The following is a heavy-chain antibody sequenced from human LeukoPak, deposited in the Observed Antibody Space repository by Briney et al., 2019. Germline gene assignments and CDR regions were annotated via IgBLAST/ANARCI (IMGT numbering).Heavy chain of an antibody. J-gene: IGHJ6*02. Sequence: SETLSLTCTVSGGSISSYYWSWIRQPPGKGLEWIGNIYYSGSTNYNPSLKSRVTISVDTSKNQFSLKLSSVTAADTAVYYCARASSTIAAAGSSSDYYYGMDVWGQGTTVTVSS. CDR3: ARASSTIAAAGSSSDYYYGMDV. CDR1: GGSISSYY. D-gene: IGHD6-13*01. CDR2: IYYSGST. V-gene: IGHV4-59*13.